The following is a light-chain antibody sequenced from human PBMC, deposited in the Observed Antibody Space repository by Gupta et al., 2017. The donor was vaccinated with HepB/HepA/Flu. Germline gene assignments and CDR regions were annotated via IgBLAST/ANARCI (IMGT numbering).Light chain of an antibody. CDR2: GNN. Sequence: QSVVTQPPSASGAPGQRVTISCTGSSSNIGAGYDVHWYQQLPGTAPKLLIYGNNNRPSGVPDRFSGSKSGTSDSLVITGLQAEDEADYYCQSYDTSLSGVVFGGGTKLTVL. V-gene: IGLV1-40*01. CDR3: QSYDTSLSGVV. CDR1: SSNIGAGYD. J-gene: IGLJ3*02.